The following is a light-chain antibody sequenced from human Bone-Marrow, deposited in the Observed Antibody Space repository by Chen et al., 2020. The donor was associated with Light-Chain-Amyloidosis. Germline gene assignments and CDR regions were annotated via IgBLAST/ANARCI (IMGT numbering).Light chain of an antibody. Sequence: SHELTQPPSVSVSPGPTARLTCSGDDLPTKYAYWYQQKPGQAPVLVIHRDTERPSGISERFSGSSSGTTATLTISGVQAEDEADYHCQSADSSGTYEVIFGGGTKLTV. V-gene: IGLV3-25*03. J-gene: IGLJ2*01. CDR2: RDT. CDR3: QSADSSGTYEVI. CDR1: DLPTKY.